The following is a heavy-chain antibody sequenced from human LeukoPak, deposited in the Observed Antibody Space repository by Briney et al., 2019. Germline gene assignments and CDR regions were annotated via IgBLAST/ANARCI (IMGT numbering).Heavy chain of an antibody. V-gene: IGHV3-74*01. Sequence: GGSLRLSCAVSGFSLRSYWMHWVRQAQGKGLVWVSRISGDGSMTNYADSVKGRFTISRDNSKNTLYLQMNSLRAEDTAVYYCAKDRITMVRGVIDYWGQGTLVTVSS. CDR3: AKDRITMVRGVIDY. J-gene: IGHJ4*02. CDR1: GFSLRSYW. D-gene: IGHD3-10*01. CDR2: ISGDGSMT.